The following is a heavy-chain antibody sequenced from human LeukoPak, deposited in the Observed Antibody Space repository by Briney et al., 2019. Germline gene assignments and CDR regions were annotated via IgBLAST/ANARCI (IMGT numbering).Heavy chain of an antibody. CDR2: ISDGGSTT. Sequence: GGSLRLSCAASGFTFSSYWMHWVRQAPGKGLVWVSRISDGGSTTTYADSVKGRFTISRDNAKNTLYLQMNGLRAEDTAVYYCAKVRSGNNYYFDYWGQGTLVTVSS. D-gene: IGHD1/OR15-1a*01. V-gene: IGHV3-74*01. CDR3: AKVRSGNNYYFDY. J-gene: IGHJ4*02. CDR1: GFTFSSYW.